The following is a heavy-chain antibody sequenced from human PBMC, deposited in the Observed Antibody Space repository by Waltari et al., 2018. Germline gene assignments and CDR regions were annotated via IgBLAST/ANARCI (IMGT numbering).Heavy chain of an antibody. CDR3: ATHITMVSSYYYGMDV. CDR1: GGSISSYY. Sequence: LVKPSETLSLTCTVSGGSISSYYWSWIRQPAGKGLEWIGRIYTSGSTNYNPSLKSRVTISVDKSKNQFSLKLSSVTAADTAVYYCATHITMVSSYYYGMDVWGQGTTVTVSS. CDR2: IYTSGST. J-gene: IGHJ6*02. V-gene: IGHV4-4*07. D-gene: IGHD3-10*01.